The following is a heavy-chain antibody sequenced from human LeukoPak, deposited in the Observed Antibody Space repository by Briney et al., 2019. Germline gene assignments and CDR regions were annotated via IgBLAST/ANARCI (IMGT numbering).Heavy chain of an antibody. D-gene: IGHD3-10*02. V-gene: IGHV3-48*03. CDR1: GFTFSSYE. CDR2: ISSSGSTI. Sequence: QPGGSLRLSCAASGFTFSSYEMNWVRQAPGKGLEWVSYISSSGSTIYYADSVRGRFTISRDNAKNSLYLQMNSLRAEDTAVYYCAELGITMIGGVWGKGTTVTISS. J-gene: IGHJ6*04. CDR3: AELGITMIGGV.